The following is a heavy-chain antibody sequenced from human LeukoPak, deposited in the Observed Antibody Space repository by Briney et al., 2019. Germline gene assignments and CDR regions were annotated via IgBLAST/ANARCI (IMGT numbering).Heavy chain of an antibody. CDR3: ARGRLSPDP. Sequence: GRSLRLSCAASGFTFSSYAMHWVRQAPGKGLEWVAVISYDGSNKYYADSVKGRFTISRDNAKNSLYLQMNSLRAEDTAVYYCARGRLSPDPWGQGILVTVSS. CDR2: ISYDGSNK. CDR1: GFTFSSYA. V-gene: IGHV3-30*04. D-gene: IGHD6-6*01. J-gene: IGHJ5*02.